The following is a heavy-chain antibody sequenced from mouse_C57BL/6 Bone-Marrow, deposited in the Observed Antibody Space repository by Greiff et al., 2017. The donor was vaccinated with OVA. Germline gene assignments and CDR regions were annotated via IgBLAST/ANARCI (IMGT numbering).Heavy chain of an antibody. Sequence: VQLQQSGPELVKPGASVSISCKASGYTLTDYFMYWVKQSHEKSLEWLGDIYPTNGGTSYNQTFKGKASLTVDKSSSTAYMELHSLTSEYSAVYYWARRVGAKGDFDYWGQGTTLTVSS. J-gene: IGHJ2*01. CDR1: GYTLTDYF. D-gene: IGHD1-1*01. CDR2: IYPTNGGT. CDR3: ARRVGAKGDFDY. V-gene: IGHV1-26*01.